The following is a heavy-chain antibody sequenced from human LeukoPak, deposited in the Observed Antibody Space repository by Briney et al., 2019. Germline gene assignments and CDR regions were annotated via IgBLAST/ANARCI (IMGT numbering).Heavy chain of an antibody. V-gene: IGHV1-24*01. J-gene: IGHJ4*02. CDR2: FDPEDGET. CDR3: ATLTIFGDLVDY. D-gene: IGHD3-3*01. CDR1: GYTLTELS. Sequence: ASVKVSSKVSGYTLTELSMHWVRQAPGKGREWMGGFDPEDGETIYAQKFQGRVTMTEDTSTDTAYMELSSLRSEDTAVYYCATLTIFGDLVDYWGQGTLVTVSS.